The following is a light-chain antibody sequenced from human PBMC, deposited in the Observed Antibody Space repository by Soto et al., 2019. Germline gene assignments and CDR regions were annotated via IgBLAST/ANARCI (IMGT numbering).Light chain of an antibody. Sequence: QSVLTQPPSASGTPGQRVTISGSGASSNIGSNAVNWYQQLPGTAPQLLIYTNNQRPSGVPDRLSGSKSGTSASLAITGLQSEDEADYHCAAWDDSLNAMVFGGGTKLTVL. CDR2: TNN. CDR3: AAWDDSLNAMV. CDR1: SSNIGSNA. V-gene: IGLV1-44*01. J-gene: IGLJ3*02.